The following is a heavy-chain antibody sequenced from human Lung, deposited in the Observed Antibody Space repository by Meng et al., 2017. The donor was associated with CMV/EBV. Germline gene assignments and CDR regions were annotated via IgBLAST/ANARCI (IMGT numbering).Heavy chain of an antibody. CDR3: VRGGRDYRFDY. D-gene: IGHD4/OR15-4a*01. Sequence: ASXXVSCKTSGYSFTSFGITWVRQAPGRGLEWMGWISVDNGDTNYAEDFQDRVTMTTDIYRNTAYMELWSLRFGDTAFYYCVRGGRDYRFDYWGQGTLVTVSS. J-gene: IGHJ4*02. CDR1: GYSFTSFG. CDR2: ISVDNGDT. V-gene: IGHV1-18*01.